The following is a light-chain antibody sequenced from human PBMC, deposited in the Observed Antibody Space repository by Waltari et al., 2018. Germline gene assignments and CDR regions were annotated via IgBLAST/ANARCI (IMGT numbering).Light chain of an antibody. Sequence: EVQLTQYADTQPLSPAETATISCRASATVARSHLACYQQKPGQAPRLLIYGASARATGIPDRFSGSGSGTEFTLTIRRLEPEDSAVYYCQQFDGSPFGQGTKVEIK. V-gene: IGKV3-20*01. CDR1: ATVARSH. CDR2: GAS. CDR3: QQFDGSP. J-gene: IGKJ1*01.